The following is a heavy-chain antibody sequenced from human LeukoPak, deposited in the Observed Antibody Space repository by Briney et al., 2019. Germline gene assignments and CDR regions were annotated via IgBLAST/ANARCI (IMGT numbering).Heavy chain of an antibody. J-gene: IGHJ4*02. CDR1: GFTFSDYY. D-gene: IGHD3-3*01. V-gene: IGHV3-30-3*01. CDR3: ARDPSKGWSGSFDY. Sequence: GGSLRLSCAASGFTFSDYYMTWVRQAPGKGLEWVAVISYDGSNKYYADSVKGRFTISRDNSKNTLYLQMNSLRAEDTAVYYCARDPSKGWSGSFDYWGQGTLVTVSS. CDR2: ISYDGSNK.